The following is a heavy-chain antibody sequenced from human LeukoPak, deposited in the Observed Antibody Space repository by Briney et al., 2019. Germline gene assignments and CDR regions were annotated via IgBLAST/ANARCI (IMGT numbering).Heavy chain of an antibody. CDR2: ISAYNSDT. D-gene: IGHD6-19*01. J-gene: IGHJ5*02. CDR1: GYTFTSYD. Sequence: ASVKLSCKASGYTFTSYDISWVRHAPGQGLEWMGFISAYNSDTNYAEKFQGRFTMTTDTSTRTAYMELRSLRPDDTAVYYCARDLRTAVAGNWFDPWGEGTLLTVPS. V-gene: IGHV1-18*01. CDR3: ARDLRTAVAGNWFDP.